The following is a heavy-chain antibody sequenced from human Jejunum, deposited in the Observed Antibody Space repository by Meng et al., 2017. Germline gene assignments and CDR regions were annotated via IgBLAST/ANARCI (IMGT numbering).Heavy chain of an antibody. J-gene: IGHJ4*02. Sequence: QGRLVQSGAEGKKPGSSVKVSCKASGGTFSSDAMSWVRQAPGQGLEWMGGIIPIFGPTNYAQKFQGRVTITADESTSTAYMELRGLRSEDTALYYCARGAVVATTYYFDYWGQGSLVTVSS. CDR3: ARGAVVATTYYFDY. CDR1: GGTFSSDA. D-gene: IGHD2-15*01. CDR2: IIPIFGPT. V-gene: IGHV1-69*01.